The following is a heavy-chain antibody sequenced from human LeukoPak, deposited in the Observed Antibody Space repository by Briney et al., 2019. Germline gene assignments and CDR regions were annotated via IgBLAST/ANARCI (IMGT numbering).Heavy chain of an antibody. V-gene: IGHV3-23*01. D-gene: IGHD3-10*01. CDR2: ISGSGGST. Sequence: LPGGSLRLSCAASGFTFSNSGMSWVRQAPGKGLEWVSAISGSGGSTSYADSVKGRFTISRDNSKNTLYLQINSLRAEDTAVYYCARQRFGYYFDYWGQGTLVTVSS. J-gene: IGHJ4*02. CDR1: GFTFSNSG. CDR3: ARQRFGYYFDY.